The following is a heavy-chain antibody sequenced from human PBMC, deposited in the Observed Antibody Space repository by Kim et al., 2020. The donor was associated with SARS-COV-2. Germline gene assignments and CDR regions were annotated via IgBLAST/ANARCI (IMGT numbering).Heavy chain of an antibody. V-gene: IGHV3-30*18. J-gene: IGHJ3*02. CDR2: ISYDGSNK. Sequence: GGSLRLSCAASGFTFSSYGMHWVRQAPGKGLEWVAVISYDGSNKYYADSVKGRFTISRDNSKNTLYLQMNSLRAEDTAVYYCANLDIVVVPAGKKGGAFDIWGQGTMVTVSS. CDR3: ANLDIVVVPAGKKGGAFDI. D-gene: IGHD2-2*03. CDR1: GFTFSSYG.